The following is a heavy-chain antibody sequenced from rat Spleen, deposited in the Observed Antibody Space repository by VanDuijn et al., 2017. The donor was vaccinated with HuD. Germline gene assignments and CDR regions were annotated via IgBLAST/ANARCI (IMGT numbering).Heavy chain of an antibody. J-gene: IGHJ2*01. D-gene: IGHD1-3*01. CDR1: GFTFSDYN. CDR2: ISAGGGST. Sequence: EVQLVESDGGLVQPGRSLKLSCAASGFTFSDYNMAWVRQAPKKGLEWVAYISAGGGSTYYRDSVKGRFTISRDNAKSTLYLQMDSLRSEDTATYYCTTNYGSFDYWGQGVMVTVSS. CDR3: TTNYGSFDY. V-gene: IGHV5-27*01.